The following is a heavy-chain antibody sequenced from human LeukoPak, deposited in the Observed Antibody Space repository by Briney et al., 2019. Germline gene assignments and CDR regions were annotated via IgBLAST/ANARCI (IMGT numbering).Heavy chain of an antibody. D-gene: IGHD6-19*01. CDR1: GFTFISYS. J-gene: IGHJ4*02. CDR3: VGSPRSGWYWFDY. V-gene: IGHV3-30*04. Sequence: GGSLRLSCAASGFTFISYSMHWVRQAPGKGLEWEAVISYDGINKYYADSVKGRFTISRDNSKNTLYLQMNSLRAEDTAVNYCVGSPRSGWYWFDYWGQGTLVTVSS. CDR2: ISYDGINK.